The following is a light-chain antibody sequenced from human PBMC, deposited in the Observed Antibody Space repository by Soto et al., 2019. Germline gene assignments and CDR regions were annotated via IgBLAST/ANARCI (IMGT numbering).Light chain of an antibody. CDR1: QSISDN. CDR3: QQYGSSPMYT. CDR2: GAS. Sequence: DIVMTQSPAILSVSLGERATLSCLASQSISDNLAWYQQRSGQAPRLLIYGASSRATGIPDRFSGSGSGTDFTLTISRLEPEDFAVYYCQQYGSSPMYTFGQGTKLEIK. V-gene: IGKV3-20*01. J-gene: IGKJ2*01.